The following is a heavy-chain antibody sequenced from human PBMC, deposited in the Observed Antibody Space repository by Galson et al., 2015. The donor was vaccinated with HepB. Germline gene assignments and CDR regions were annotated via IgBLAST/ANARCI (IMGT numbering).Heavy chain of an antibody. CDR1: GFTFSSYA. CDR3: AKDGQQLPYFDWLSQPEFDY. D-gene: IGHD3-9*01. Sequence: SLRLSCAASGFTFSSYAMNWVRQAPGKGLEWVSSISDSGDSTYYADSVKGRFTISRDNSKNTLYLQMNSLRAEDTAVFYCAKDGQQLPYFDWLSQPEFDYWGQGTLVTVSS. V-gene: IGHV3-23*01. J-gene: IGHJ4*02. CDR2: ISDSGDST.